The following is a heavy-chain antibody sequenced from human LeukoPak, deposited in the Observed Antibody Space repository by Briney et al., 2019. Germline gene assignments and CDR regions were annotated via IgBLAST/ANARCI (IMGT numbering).Heavy chain of an antibody. V-gene: IGHV4-38-2*01. Sequence: SETLSLTCAVSGYSISSGYYWGWIRPPPGKGLEWIGSIYHSGSTYYNPSLKSRVTISVDTSKNQFSLKLSSVTAADTAVYYCARGTVPTPQYNWFDPWGQGTLVTVSP. CDR2: IYHSGST. J-gene: IGHJ5*02. CDR1: GYSISSGYY. D-gene: IGHD4-17*01. CDR3: ARGTVPTPQYNWFDP.